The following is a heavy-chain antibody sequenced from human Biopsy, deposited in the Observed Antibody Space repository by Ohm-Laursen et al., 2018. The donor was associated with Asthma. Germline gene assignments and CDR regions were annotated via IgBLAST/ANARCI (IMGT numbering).Heavy chain of an antibody. CDR1: GGTFSNFA. D-gene: IGHD6-19*01. CDR3: ARCQVGYSSGWSLLLKKIYYSGMDV. V-gene: IGHV1-69*01. CDR2: IMTVFGTT. Sequence: SSVKVSCKAPGGTFSNFAISWVRQAPGQGLEWLRGIMTVFGTTNYAQKFQGRVTITADESTSTAYMEVTSLRSEDTAIYYCARCQVGYSSGWSLLLKKIYYSGMDVWGQGTAVTVSS. J-gene: IGHJ6*02.